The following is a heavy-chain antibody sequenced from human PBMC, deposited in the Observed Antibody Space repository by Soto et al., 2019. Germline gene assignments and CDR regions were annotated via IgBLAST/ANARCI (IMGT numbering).Heavy chain of an antibody. CDR1: GCSISSYD. CDR3: ARASSSISNYDVFDY. D-gene: IGHD2-2*01. J-gene: IGHJ4*02. CDR2: IYTSGST. Sequence: SETLSLTCTVSGCSISSYDWSWIRQPAGKGLEWIGRIYTSGSTNYNPSLKRRVPMSVETSKKQFYRKLRSVTAADTDVYYWARASSSISNYDVFDYWGQGNLVNGPS. V-gene: IGHV4-4*07.